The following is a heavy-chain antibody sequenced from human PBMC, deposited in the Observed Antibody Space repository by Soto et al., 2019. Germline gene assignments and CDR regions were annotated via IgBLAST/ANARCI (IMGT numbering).Heavy chain of an antibody. J-gene: IGHJ4*02. D-gene: IGHD3-3*01. CDR2: ISSSSSYI. Sequence: GGSLRLSCAASGFTFSSYSMNWVRQAPGKGLEWVSSISSSSSYIYYADSVKGRFTISRDNAKNSLYLQMNSLRAEDTAVYYCARGEAGYDFWSGYYYFDYWGQGTLVTVSS. CDR3: ARGEAGYDFWSGYYYFDY. CDR1: GFTFSSYS. V-gene: IGHV3-21*01.